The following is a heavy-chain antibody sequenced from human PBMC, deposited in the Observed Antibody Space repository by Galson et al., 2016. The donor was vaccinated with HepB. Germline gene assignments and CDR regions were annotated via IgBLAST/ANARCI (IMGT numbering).Heavy chain of an antibody. CDR2: FDPEYAET. D-gene: IGHD6-19*01. Sequence: SVKVSCKVSGYTLTKLSMHWVRQAPGNGLEWMGGFDPEYAETLDAQKFQGRVTMTQDAFSDTAYMELRRLRSEDTAVYFCATGAWQRGSGWLPLDLWGQGTLVIVSS. CDR3: ATGAWQRGSGWLPLDL. CDR1: GYTLTKLS. J-gene: IGHJ5*02. V-gene: IGHV1-24*01.